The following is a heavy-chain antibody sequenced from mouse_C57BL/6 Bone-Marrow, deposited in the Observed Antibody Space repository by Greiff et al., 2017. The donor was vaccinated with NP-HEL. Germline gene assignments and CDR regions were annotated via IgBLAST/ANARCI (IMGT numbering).Heavy chain of an antibody. Sequence: SGTVLARPGASVKMSCKTSGYTFTSYWMHWVKQRPGQGLEWIGAIYPGNSDTSYNQKFKGKAKLTAVTSASTAYMELSSLTNEDSAVYYCTSRGYYYGSSFWYFDVWGTGTTVTVSS. CDR2: IYPGNSDT. J-gene: IGHJ1*03. V-gene: IGHV1-5*01. D-gene: IGHD1-1*01. CDR1: GYTFTSYW. CDR3: TSRGYYYGSSFWYFDV.